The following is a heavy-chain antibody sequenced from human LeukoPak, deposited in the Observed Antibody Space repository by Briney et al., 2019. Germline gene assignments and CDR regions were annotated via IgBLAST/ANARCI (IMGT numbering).Heavy chain of an antibody. CDR1: GDSVSSNSVT. V-gene: IGHV6-1*01. CDR3: ARRLTQYDCFDP. D-gene: IGHD2-2*01. CDR2: TYYRSTWYN. Sequence: SQTLSLTCAISGDSVSSNSVTWNWIRQSPSRGLEWLGRTYYRSTWYNDYAVSVRGRITVNPDTSKNQFSLHLNSETPEDTAVYYCARRLTQYDCFDPWGQGILVTVSS. J-gene: IGHJ5*02.